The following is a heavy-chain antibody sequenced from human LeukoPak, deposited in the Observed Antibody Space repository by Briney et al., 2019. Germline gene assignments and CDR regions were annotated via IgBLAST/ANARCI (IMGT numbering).Heavy chain of an antibody. Sequence: ASVKVSCKSSGGTFSSYAISWVRQAPGQGLEWMGGIIPIFGTANYAQKFQGRVTITADKSTSTAYMELSSLRSEDTAVYYCARGGVGALPRRDAFDIWGQGTMVTVSS. V-gene: IGHV1-69*06. J-gene: IGHJ3*02. D-gene: IGHD1-26*01. CDR3: ARGGVGALPRRDAFDI. CDR1: GGTFSSYA. CDR2: IIPIFGTA.